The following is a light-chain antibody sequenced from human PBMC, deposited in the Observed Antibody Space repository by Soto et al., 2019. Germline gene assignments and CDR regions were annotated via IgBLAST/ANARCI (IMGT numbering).Light chain of an antibody. V-gene: IGLV2-14*01. Sequence: QSALTQPASVSGSPGQSITISCTGTSSDVGGYNYVSWYQQHPGKAPKLLIFDVSDRPSEVSHRFSGSKSGNTASLTISGLQAGDEADYYCTSYTSRNSYVFGTGTKVTVL. CDR1: SSDVGGYNY. J-gene: IGLJ1*01. CDR3: TSYTSRNSYV. CDR2: DVS.